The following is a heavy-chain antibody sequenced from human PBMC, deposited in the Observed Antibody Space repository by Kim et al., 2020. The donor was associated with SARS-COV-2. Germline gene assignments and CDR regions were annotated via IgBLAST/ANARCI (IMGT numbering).Heavy chain of an antibody. V-gene: IGHV3-9*01. J-gene: IGHJ1*01. D-gene: IGHD3-22*01. CDR3: AKGSYDRLAEYFQH. Sequence: ADSVKGRFTSTRDNAKNSLYLQMNSLRAEDTALYYCAKGSYDRLAEYFQHWGQGTLVTVSS.